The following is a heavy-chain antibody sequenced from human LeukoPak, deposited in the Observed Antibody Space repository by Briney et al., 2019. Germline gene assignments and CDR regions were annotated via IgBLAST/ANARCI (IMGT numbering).Heavy chain of an antibody. CDR3: ARARRWRVYYSAGWFDP. V-gene: IGHV4-30-4*01. J-gene: IGHJ5*02. CDR2: IYYSGST. Sequence: SETLSLTCTVSGDSISSGDYYWRWLRQPPGKGLEWIAYIYYSGSTYYNPSLKSRVIISVDASKNQFSLKLSSVTAADTAVYYCARARRWRVYYSAGWFDPWGQGTLVTVSS. CDR1: GDSISSGDYY. D-gene: IGHD3-10*01.